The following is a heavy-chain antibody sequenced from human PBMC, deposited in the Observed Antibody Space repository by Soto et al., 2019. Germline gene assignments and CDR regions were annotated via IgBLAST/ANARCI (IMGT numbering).Heavy chain of an antibody. CDR3: ARDTSRSSWSMDV. J-gene: IGHJ6*02. D-gene: IGHD6-13*01. V-gene: IGHV4-31*03. CDR2: IYYSGST. CDR1: GGSISSGGYY. Sequence: SETLSLTCTVSGGSISSGGYYWSWIRQHPGKGLEWIGYIYYSGSTYYNPSLKSRVTISVDTSKNQFSLKLSSVTAADTAVYYCARDTSRSSWSMDVWGQGTTVTVS.